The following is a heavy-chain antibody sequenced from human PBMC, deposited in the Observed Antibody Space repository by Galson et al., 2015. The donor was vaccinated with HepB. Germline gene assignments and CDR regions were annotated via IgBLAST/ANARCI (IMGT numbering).Heavy chain of an antibody. J-gene: IGHJ6*03. D-gene: IGHD6-13*01. Sequence: SLRLSCAASGFTFSSYGMHWVRQAPGKGLEWVAVIWYDGSNKYYADSVKGRFTISRDNSKNTLYLQMNSLRAEDTAVYYCARDPLDSSSWYRRTYYYYYMLVWGKGTTFTVSS. CDR1: GFTFSSYG. CDR2: IWYDGSNK. V-gene: IGHV3-33*01. CDR3: ARDPLDSSSWYRRTYYYYYMLV.